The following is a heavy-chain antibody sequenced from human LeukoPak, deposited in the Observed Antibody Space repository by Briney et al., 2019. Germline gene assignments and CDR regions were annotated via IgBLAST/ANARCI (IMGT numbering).Heavy chain of an antibody. CDR3: AREKGRGVISPYFVY. Sequence: SGGSLRLSCAASGFTVSSNYMSWVRQAPGKGLEWVSVIYSDGSTYYEDSVKGRFTISRDNSKNTLSLQMNSLRAEDTAVYYCAREKGRGVISPYFVYWGQGTLVTVSS. CDR1: GFTVSSNY. D-gene: IGHD3-10*01. V-gene: IGHV3-53*01. CDR2: IYSDGST. J-gene: IGHJ4*02.